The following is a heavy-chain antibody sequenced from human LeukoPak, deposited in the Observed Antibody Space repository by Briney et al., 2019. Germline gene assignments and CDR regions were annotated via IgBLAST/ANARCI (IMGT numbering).Heavy chain of an antibody. Sequence: SETLSLTSTISGGSITTYYWSWIRQPAGKGLEWIGNVYYSGSTTYNPSLKTRVTISVDTSKNQFSLRLTSLTAADTAVYYCAADRQEGGSGSYWFDPWGQGTLVTVSS. CDR1: GGSITTYY. V-gene: IGHV4-59*01. CDR3: AADRQEGGSGSYWFDP. J-gene: IGHJ5*02. D-gene: IGHD3-10*01. CDR2: VYYSGST.